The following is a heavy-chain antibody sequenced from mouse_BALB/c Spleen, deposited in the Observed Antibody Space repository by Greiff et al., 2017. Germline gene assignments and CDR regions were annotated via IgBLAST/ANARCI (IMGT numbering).Heavy chain of an antibody. CDR2: IDPENGDT. J-gene: IGHJ1*01. CDR3: NAGGSSDGYFDV. Sequence: VQLQQSGAELVRPGASVKLSCTASGFNIKDYYMHWVKQRPEQGLEWIGWIDPENGDTEYAPKFQGKATMTADTSSNTAYLQLSSLTSEDTAVYNCNAGGSSDGYFDVWGEGTTVTVSS. CDR1: GFNIKDYY. D-gene: IGHD1-1*01. V-gene: IGHV14-4*02.